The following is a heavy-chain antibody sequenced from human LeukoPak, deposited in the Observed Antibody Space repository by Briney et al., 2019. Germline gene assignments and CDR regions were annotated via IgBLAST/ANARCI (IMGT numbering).Heavy chain of an antibody. Sequence: GASVKVSCKASGYTFTSYYMHWVRQAPGQGLEWMGIINPSGGSTSYAQKFQGRVTMTRDTSTSTAYMELSRLRSDDTAVYYCAREGGSGAAYYDSSEDFDYWGQGTLVTVSS. V-gene: IGHV1-46*01. CDR3: AREGGSGAAYYDSSEDFDY. J-gene: IGHJ4*02. CDR2: INPSGGST. CDR1: GYTFTSYY. D-gene: IGHD3-22*01.